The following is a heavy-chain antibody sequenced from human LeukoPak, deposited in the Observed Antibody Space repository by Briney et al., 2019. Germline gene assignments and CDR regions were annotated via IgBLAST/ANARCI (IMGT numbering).Heavy chain of an antibody. CDR1: GCTFSNAW. Sequence: TGGSLRLSWAAAGCTFSNAWVSWARQAPGRGVGWVGRIKSRTDGGTTDCAAAVKGRFTISSDDSKNMVYLQMSSLTTEDTAVYYCTTYTVGPTTGHFTFWGQGTLVTVS. CDR3: TTYTVGPTTGHFTF. D-gene: IGHD1-26*01. CDR2: IKSRTDGGTT. J-gene: IGHJ4*02. V-gene: IGHV3-15*01.